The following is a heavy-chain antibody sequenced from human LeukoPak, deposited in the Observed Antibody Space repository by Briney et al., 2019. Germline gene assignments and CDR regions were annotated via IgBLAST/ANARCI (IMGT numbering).Heavy chain of an antibody. CDR2: IDANNGDT. Sequence: ASVKVSCKASGYTFRGNYIHWQRQAPGQGLEWMGWIDANNGDTKSAQKFQGRVTMSRDTSTSTAYMDLSSLSPDDAAVYYCARDPSSVTLYFFDYWGQGTLVTVSS. V-gene: IGHV1-2*02. CDR3: ARDPSSVTLYFFDY. CDR1: GYTFRGNY. J-gene: IGHJ4*02. D-gene: IGHD4-11*01.